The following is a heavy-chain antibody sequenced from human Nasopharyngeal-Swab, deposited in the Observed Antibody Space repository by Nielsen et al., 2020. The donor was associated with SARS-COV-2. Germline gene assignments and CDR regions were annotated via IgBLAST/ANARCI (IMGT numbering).Heavy chain of an antibody. Sequence: SCKASGFTFSHYFMHWVRQAPGKGLVWVSRINSDGSSTSYADSVKGRFTISRDNAKNTLYLQMNSLRAEDTAVYYCARDRDSSSWYGDWFDPWGQGTLVTVSS. J-gene: IGHJ5*02. CDR1: GFTFSHYF. CDR3: ARDRDSSSWYGDWFDP. CDR2: INSDGSST. D-gene: IGHD6-13*01. V-gene: IGHV3-74*01.